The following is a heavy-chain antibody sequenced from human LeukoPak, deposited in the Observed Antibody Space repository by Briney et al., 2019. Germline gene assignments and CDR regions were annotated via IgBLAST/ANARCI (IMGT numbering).Heavy chain of an antibody. CDR2: IKSKTDGGTT. V-gene: IGHV3-15*01. J-gene: IGHJ5*02. CDR3: TTDEASDSSALLNH. CDR1: GFTFSNAW. Sequence: GGSLRLSCAASGFTFSNAWMSWVCQAPGKGLEWVGRIKSKTDGGTTDYAAPVKGRFTISRDDSKNTLYLQMNSLKTEDTAVYYCTTDEASDSSALLNHWGQGTLVTVSS. D-gene: IGHD3-22*01.